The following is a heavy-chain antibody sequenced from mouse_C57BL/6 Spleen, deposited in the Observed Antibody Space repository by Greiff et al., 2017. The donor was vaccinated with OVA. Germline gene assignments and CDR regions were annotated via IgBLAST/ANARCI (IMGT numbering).Heavy chain of an antibody. Sequence: VHVKQSGAELVRPGASVKLSCTASGFNIKDYYMHWVKQRPEQGLEWIGRIDPEDGDTEYAPKFQGKATMTADTSSNTAYLQLSSLTSEDTAVYYCTLTTVVGQGYWGQGTTLTVSS. CDR2: IDPEDGDT. CDR3: TLTTVVGQGY. V-gene: IGHV14-1*01. J-gene: IGHJ2*01. D-gene: IGHD1-1*01. CDR1: GFNIKDYY.